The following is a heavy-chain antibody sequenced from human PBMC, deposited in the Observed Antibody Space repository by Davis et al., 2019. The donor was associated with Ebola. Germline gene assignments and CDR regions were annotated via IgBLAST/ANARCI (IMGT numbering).Heavy chain of an antibody. CDR3: ARGKVSNYVPYYYHGMDV. Sequence: MPSETLSLTCTVSGGSISSGGYYWSWIRPHPGKGLEWFRYIYYSASTYYNPSLKSRVTISVDTSKNHLSLKLSSVTAADTAVYYCARGKVSNYVPYYYHGMDVWGRGPRSPSP. D-gene: IGHD4-11*01. J-gene: IGHJ6*02. V-gene: IGHV4-31*03. CDR1: GGSISSGGYY. CDR2: IYYSAST.